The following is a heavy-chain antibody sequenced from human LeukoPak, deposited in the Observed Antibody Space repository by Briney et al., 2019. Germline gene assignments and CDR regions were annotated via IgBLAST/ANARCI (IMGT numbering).Heavy chain of an antibody. CDR3: AKDLYLQWLVPFSTGIYFDY. CDR1: GFTFSSYA. CDR2: ISGSGGST. D-gene: IGHD6-19*01. Sequence: GGSLRLSCAASGFTFSSYAMSWVRQAPGKGLEWVSAISGSGGSTYYADSMKGRFTISRDNSKNTLYLQMNSLRAEDTAVYYCAKDLYLQWLVPFSTGIYFDYWGQGTLVTVSS. J-gene: IGHJ4*02. V-gene: IGHV3-23*01.